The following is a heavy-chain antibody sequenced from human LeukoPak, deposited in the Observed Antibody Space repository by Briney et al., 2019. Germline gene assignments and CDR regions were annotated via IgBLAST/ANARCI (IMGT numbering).Heavy chain of an antibody. Sequence: GASVKVSCKASGGTFSSYAIRWVRQAPGQGLEWMGSIIPFLGTTNYAQKFQGRVTITADEPTRTAYMELTYVRSDDTAVYYCTIIPNVILFTHYFEYWGQGTLVTVSS. CDR2: IIPFLGTT. CDR1: GGTFSSYA. V-gene: IGHV1-69*11. J-gene: IGHJ4*02. CDR3: TIIPNVILFTHYFEY. D-gene: IGHD2-21*01.